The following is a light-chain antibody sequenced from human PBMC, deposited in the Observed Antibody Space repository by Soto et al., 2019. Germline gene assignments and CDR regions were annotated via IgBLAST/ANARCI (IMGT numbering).Light chain of an antibody. Sequence: NFMLTQPHSVSESPGKTLSISCTRSSGSIANNYVQWYQQRPGSAPTTVIYENNQRLSGVPDRFSGSTDGSSNSASLTVSGLQAEDEADYYCCCFAGSNTYIFGGGTKLTVL. CDR2: ENN. J-gene: IGLJ2*01. V-gene: IGLV6-57*04. CDR1: SGSIANNY. CDR3: CCFAGSNTYI.